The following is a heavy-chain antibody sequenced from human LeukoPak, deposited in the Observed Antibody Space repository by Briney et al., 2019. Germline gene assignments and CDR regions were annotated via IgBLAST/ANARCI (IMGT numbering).Heavy chain of an antibody. CDR3: ARGPSCGYYPDDY. CDR1: GFTFSSYA. V-gene: IGHV3-30-3*01. J-gene: IGHJ4*02. D-gene: IGHD3-22*01. Sequence: AGGSLRLSCAASGFTFSSYAMHWVRQAPGKGLEWVAVISYDGSNKYYADSVKGRFTISRDNSKNTLYLQMNSLRAEDTAVYYCARGPSCGYYPDDYWGQGTLVTVSS. CDR2: ISYDGSNK.